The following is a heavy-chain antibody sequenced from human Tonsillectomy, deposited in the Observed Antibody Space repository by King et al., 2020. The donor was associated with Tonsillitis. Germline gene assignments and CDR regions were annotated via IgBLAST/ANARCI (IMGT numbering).Heavy chain of an antibody. J-gene: IGHJ5*02. D-gene: IGHD7-27*01. Sequence: VQLVESGGGVVQPGRSLRLSCAASGFTFTSYSMHWVRQVPGKGLEWVAGISIDGTNKTYAQSLKGRCTISRDNSRNTVFLQMNNLRVEDTAVFYCTRTLGNRVRLLDPWGQGTQVTVSS. V-gene: IGHV3-30-3*01. CDR1: GFTFTSYS. CDR2: ISIDGTNK. CDR3: TRTLGNRVRLLDP.